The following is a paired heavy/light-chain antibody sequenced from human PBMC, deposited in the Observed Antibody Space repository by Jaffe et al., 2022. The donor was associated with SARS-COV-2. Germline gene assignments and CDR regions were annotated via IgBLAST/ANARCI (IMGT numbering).Light chain of an antibody. CDR2: DVN. J-gene: IGLJ2*01. V-gene: IGLV2-14*03. Sequence: QSALTQPASVSGSPGQSITISCTGTSSDIGGFDYVSWYQQHPGKAPKLMIYDVNNRPSGVSNRFSGSKSGNTASLTISGLQAEDEADYYCSSYASSSTVLFGGGTKLTVL. CDR1: SSDIGGFDY. CDR3: SSYASSSTVL.
Heavy chain of an antibody. CDR1: GGSISSTSFY. Sequence: QLQLQESGPGLVKPSETLSLTCTVSGGSISSTSFYWGWIRQPPGKGLEWIGNIYYSGNTYYNPSLKSRVTISVDTSKNQFSLKLNSVTAADTAVYYCARALRQWPHYSLDVWGQGTTVTVSS. CDR3: ARALRQWPHYSLDV. CDR2: IYYSGNT. V-gene: IGHV4-39*01. J-gene: IGHJ6*02. D-gene: IGHD6-19*01.